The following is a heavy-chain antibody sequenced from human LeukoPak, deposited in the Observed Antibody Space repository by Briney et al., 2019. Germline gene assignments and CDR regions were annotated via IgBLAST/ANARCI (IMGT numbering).Heavy chain of an antibody. D-gene: IGHD3-10*01. Sequence: GGSLRLSCAASGFTFSSCAMHWVRQAPGKGLEWVAVISYDGGNKYYADSVKGRFTISRDNSKNTLYLQMNSLRAVDTAVYYCARDWGASGSYFVDYWGQGTLVTVSS. V-gene: IGHV3-30*04. CDR1: GFTFSSCA. CDR3: ARDWGASGSYFVDY. J-gene: IGHJ4*02. CDR2: ISYDGGNK.